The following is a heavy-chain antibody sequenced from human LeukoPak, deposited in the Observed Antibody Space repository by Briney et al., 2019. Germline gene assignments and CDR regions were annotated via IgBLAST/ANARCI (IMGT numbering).Heavy chain of an antibody. CDR2: IYYSGSS. CDR1: GGSISSSSYY. V-gene: IGHV4-39*01. CDR3: ARRGYDFWTGYHRYFDF. Sequence: SETLCLTCTVSGGSISSSSYYWGWIRQPPGKGLEWLGSIYYSGSSYYNPSLKSLVTISVDTPKNQFSLKLSSVTAADTAVYYCARRGYDFWTGYHRYFDFWGQGTLVAVSS. J-gene: IGHJ4*02. D-gene: IGHD3-3*01.